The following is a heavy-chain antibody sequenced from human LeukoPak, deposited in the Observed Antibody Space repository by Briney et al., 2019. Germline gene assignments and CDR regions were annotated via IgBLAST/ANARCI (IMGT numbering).Heavy chain of an antibody. Sequence: AGGSLRLSCAASGFTFSSYGMHWVRQAPGKGLEWVSAISGSGGSTYYADSVKGRFTISRDNSKNTLYLQMNSLRAEDTAVYYCAKDSSYGSGSFHFDYWGQGTLVTVSS. CDR3: AKDSSYGSGSFHFDY. D-gene: IGHD3-10*01. V-gene: IGHV3-23*01. J-gene: IGHJ4*02. CDR2: ISGSGGST. CDR1: GFTFSSYG.